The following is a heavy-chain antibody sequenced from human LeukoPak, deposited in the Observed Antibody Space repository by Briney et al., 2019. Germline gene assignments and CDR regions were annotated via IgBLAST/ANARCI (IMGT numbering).Heavy chain of an antibody. CDR3: ARGADSSGSYSIGYFHY. CDR2: ICYSATT. D-gene: IGHD3-22*01. J-gene: IGHJ4*02. Sequence: PSETLYLICTVSGDSISNYRWSWSRQPPGKGLEWIGYICYSATTNYNPSLKSRVTISVDRSKNQFSLKLISVTAADTAVYYCARGADSSGSYSIGYFHYWGQG. V-gene: IGHV4-59*08. CDR1: GDSISNYR.